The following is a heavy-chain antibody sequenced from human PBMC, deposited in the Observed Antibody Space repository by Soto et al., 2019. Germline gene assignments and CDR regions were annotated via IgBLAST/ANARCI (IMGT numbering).Heavy chain of an antibody. CDR1: GYTFTSYA. Sequence: QVQLVQSGAEVKKPGASVKVSCKASGYTFTSYAMHWVRQAPGQRLEWMGWINAGNGNTKYSQKFQGRVTITRDTSASTADMELSSLRSEDTAVYYCARGGRQLDYYYYGMDVWGQGTTVTVSS. D-gene: IGHD6-13*01. V-gene: IGHV1-3*01. J-gene: IGHJ6*02. CDR2: INAGNGNT. CDR3: ARGGRQLDYYYYGMDV.